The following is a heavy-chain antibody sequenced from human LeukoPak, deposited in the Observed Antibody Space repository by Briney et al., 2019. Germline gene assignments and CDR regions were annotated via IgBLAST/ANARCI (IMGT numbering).Heavy chain of an antibody. D-gene: IGHD3-3*01. V-gene: IGHV4-59*01. CDR3: ARERSGYNYYYGMDV. Sequence: PSETLSRTCTVSGGSISSYYWSWIRQPPGKGLEWIGYIYYSGSTNYNPSLKSRVTISVDTSKNQFSLKLSSVTAADTAVYYCARERSGYNYYYGMDVWGQGTTVTVSS. CDR2: IYYSGST. CDR1: GGSISSYY. J-gene: IGHJ6*02.